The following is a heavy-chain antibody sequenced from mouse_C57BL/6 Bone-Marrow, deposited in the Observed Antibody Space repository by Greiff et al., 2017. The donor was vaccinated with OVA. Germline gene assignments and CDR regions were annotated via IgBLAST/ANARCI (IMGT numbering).Heavy chain of an antibody. J-gene: IGHJ4*01. CDR1: GFTFSSYG. V-gene: IGHV5-6*02. D-gene: IGHD1-1*01. CDR3: ARHLLPPTAMDY. CDR2: ISSGGSYT. Sequence: DVMLVESGGDLVKPGGSLKLSCAASGFTFSSYGMSWVRQTPDKRLEWVATISSGGSYTYYPDSVKGRFTISRDNAKTTLYMQMSSLKSEYTDMYDYARHLLPPTAMDYWGQGTSVTVSS.